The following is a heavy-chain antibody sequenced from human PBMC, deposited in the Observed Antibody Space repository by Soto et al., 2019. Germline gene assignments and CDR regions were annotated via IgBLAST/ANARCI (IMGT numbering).Heavy chain of an antibody. J-gene: IGHJ4*02. V-gene: IGHV1-3*01. CDR2: INAGNGNT. D-gene: IGHD3-3*01. Sequence: QVQLVQSGAEVKKPGASVKVSCKASGYTFTSYAMHWVRQAPGHRLEWMGWINAGNGNTKYSQKFQGRVTITRDTSASTAYMELSSLRSEDTAVYYCARDQFAIFGGLKFWGQGTLVTVSS. CDR1: GYTFTSYA. CDR3: ARDQFAIFGGLKF.